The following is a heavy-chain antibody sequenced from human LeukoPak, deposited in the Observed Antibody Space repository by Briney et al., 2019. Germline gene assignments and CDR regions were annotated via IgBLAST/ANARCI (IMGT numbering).Heavy chain of an antibody. CDR3: ARPFYYDSSAYSGFDY. D-gene: IGHD3-22*01. J-gene: IGHJ4*02. V-gene: IGHV1-2*02. Sequence: ASVKVSCKASGYTFTGYYIHWVRQAPGQGLEWMGWINPNTGGINYAQKFQGRVTMTRDTSISTAYMELSSLRSDDTAVYYCARPFYYDSSAYSGFDYWGQGTLVTVSS. CDR2: INPNTGGI. CDR1: GYTFTGYY.